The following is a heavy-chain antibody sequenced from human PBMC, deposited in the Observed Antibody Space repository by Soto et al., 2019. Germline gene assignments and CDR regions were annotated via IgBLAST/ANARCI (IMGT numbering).Heavy chain of an antibody. CDR3: ARLESSPDFASVPWVAGLDV. V-gene: IGHV3-7*03. J-gene: IGHJ6*02. CDR2: IKQDGSQK. CDR1: GFTFSSHW. D-gene: IGHD2-2*01. Sequence: GSLRLSCAAFGFTFSSHWMTWVRQAPGKGLEWVANIKQDGSQKFYVDSVRGRFTISRDNAENSLYLQMNSLRADDTALYYCARLESSPDFASVPWVAGLDVWGQGTTVRVSS.